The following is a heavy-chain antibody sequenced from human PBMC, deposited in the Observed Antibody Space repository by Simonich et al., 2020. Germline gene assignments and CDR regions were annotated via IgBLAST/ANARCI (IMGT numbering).Heavy chain of an antibody. Sequence: QVQLQQWGAGLLKPSETLSLTCAVYGGSFSGCYWSGIRQPPGKGLEWIGENNHSGNHNYIPSPKVRSTLTVATSKDQFAPERSSVTAADTAVYLCARGKGWKNAFDIWGQGTMVTVSS. V-gene: IGHV4-34*01. CDR1: GGSFSGCY. J-gene: IGHJ3*02. CDR2: NNHSGNH. D-gene: IGHD1-1*01. CDR3: ARGKGWKNAFDI.